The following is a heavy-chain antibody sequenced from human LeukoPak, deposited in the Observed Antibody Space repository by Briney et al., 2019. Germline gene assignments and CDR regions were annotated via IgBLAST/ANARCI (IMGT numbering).Heavy chain of an antibody. Sequence: SETLSLTCTVSSGSITSSNYYWGWIRQPPGKGLEWIGSIYYSGSTYYNPSLKSRVTISVDTSKNQFSLKLSSVTAADTAVYYCAPGPFDYWGQGTLVTVSS. J-gene: IGHJ4*02. CDR2: IYYSGST. CDR3: APGPFDY. V-gene: IGHV4-39*01. CDR1: SGSITSSNYY.